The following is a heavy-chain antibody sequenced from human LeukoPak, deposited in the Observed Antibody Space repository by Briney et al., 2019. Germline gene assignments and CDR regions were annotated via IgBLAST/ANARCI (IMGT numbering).Heavy chain of an antibody. CDR2: INPNSGGT. J-gene: IGHJ5*02. CDR1: GYTFTGYY. D-gene: IGHD6-6*01. CDR3: ATSSSRRYWFDP. Sequence: ASVKVSCKASGYTFTGYYMHRVRQAPGQGLEWMGWINPNSGGTNYAQKFQGRVTMTRDTSISTAYMELSRLRSDDTAVYYCATSSSRRYWFDPWGQGTLVTVS. V-gene: IGHV1-2*02.